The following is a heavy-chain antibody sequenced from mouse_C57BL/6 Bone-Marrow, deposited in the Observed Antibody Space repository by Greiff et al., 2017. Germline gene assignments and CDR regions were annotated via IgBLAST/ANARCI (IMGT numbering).Heavy chain of an antibody. J-gene: IGHJ4*01. CDR1: GFTFSDYG. CDR3: ARQDYGSSYDYAMDY. CDR2: ISNLAYSI. D-gene: IGHD1-1*01. Sequence: DVHLVESGGGLVQPGGSLKLSCAASGFTFSDYGMAWVRQAPRKGPEWVAFISNLAYSIYYADTVTGRFTISRVNAKNTLYLEMSSLRSEDTAMYYCARQDYGSSYDYAMDYWGQGTSVTVSS. V-gene: IGHV5-15*01.